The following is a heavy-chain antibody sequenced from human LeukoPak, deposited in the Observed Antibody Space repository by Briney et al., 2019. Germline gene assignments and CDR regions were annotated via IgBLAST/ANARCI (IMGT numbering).Heavy chain of an antibody. CDR3: ARGTRDSSSGYYGMDV. Sequence: GGSLRLSCAASGFTFSDYYMSWIRQAPGKGLEWVSYISSSSSYTNYADSVKGRFTISRDNAKNSLYLQMNSLRAEDTAVYYCARGTRDSSSGYYGMDVWGQGTTVTVSS. V-gene: IGHV3-11*06. J-gene: IGHJ6*02. CDR1: GFTFSDYY. D-gene: IGHD6-6*01. CDR2: ISSSSSYT.